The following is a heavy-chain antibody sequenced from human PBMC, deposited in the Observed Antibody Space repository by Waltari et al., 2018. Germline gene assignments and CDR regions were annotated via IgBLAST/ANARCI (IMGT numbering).Heavy chain of an antibody. CDR2: ISSSSSYI. D-gene: IGHD6-19*01. CDR3: AGDPSSSGWAYFDY. J-gene: IGHJ4*02. Sequence: EVQLVESGGGLVKPGGSLRLSCAASGFTFSSYSMNWVRQAPGKGLEWVSSISSSSSYIYYADSVKGRFTISRDNAKNSLYLQMNSLRAEDTAVYYCAGDPSSSGWAYFDYWGQGTLVTVSS. CDR1: GFTFSSYS. V-gene: IGHV3-21*01.